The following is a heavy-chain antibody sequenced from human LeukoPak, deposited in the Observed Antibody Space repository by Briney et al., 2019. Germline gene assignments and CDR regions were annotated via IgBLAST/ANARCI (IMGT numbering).Heavy chain of an antibody. J-gene: IGHJ6*02. CDR1: GYTFTSYY. CDR3: ARDKTTYYYDSSDYSNSMDV. D-gene: IGHD3-22*01. V-gene: IGHV1-46*01. Sequence: EASVKVSCKASGYTFTSYYMHWVRQAPGQGLEWMGIINPSGGSTSYAQKFQGRVTMTRDTSTSTVYMELSSLRSEDTAVYYCARDKTTYYYDSSDYSNSMDVWGQGTTVTVSS. CDR2: INPSGGST.